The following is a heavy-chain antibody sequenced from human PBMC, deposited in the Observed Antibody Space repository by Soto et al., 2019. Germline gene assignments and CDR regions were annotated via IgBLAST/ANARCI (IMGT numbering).Heavy chain of an antibody. CDR3: ARGYYDSRKDY. V-gene: IGHV1-3*01. D-gene: IGHD3-22*01. CDR2: INAGNGNT. Sequence: PSVKVSCKASGYTFTSYAMHWVRQAPGQRLEWIGWINAGNGNTKYSQKFQGRVTITRDTSASTAYMELSSLRSEDTAVYYCARGYYDSRKDYWGQGTLVTVSS. J-gene: IGHJ4*02. CDR1: GYTFTSYA.